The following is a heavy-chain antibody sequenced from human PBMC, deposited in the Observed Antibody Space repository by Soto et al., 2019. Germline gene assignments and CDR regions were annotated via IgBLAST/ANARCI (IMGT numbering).Heavy chain of an antibody. D-gene: IGHD6-19*01. CDR2: IYYSGST. CDR3: ARGIEGWCPGPYCAGMDV. CDR1: GGSVSSGSYY. J-gene: IGHJ6*02. Sequence: QVQLQESGPGLVKPSETLSLTCTVSGGSVSSGSYYWSWIRQPPGKGLEWIGYIYYSGSTNYNPSVEIRLTISVATAKNQFSLKRGSVTAADTAVYYCARGIEGWCPGPYCAGMDVWGQGTTGTVSS. V-gene: IGHV4-61*01.